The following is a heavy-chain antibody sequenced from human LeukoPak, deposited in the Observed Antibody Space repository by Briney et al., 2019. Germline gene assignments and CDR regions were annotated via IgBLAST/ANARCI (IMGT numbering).Heavy chain of an antibody. D-gene: IGHD3-22*01. Sequence: SETLSLTCADYGGSFSGYYWSWIRQPPGKGLEWIGEINHSGSTNYNPSLKSRVTISVDTSKNQFSLKLSSVTAADTAVYYCARRYSSGYYRINWFDPWGQGTLVTVSS. V-gene: IGHV4-34*01. CDR2: INHSGST. J-gene: IGHJ5*02. CDR3: ARRYSSGYYRINWFDP. CDR1: GGSFSGYY.